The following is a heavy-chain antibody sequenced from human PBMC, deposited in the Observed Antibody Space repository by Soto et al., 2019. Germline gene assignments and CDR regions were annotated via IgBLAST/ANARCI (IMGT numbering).Heavy chain of an antibody. CDR3: ARDSDWNDESGDAFDI. V-gene: IGHV1-69*13. D-gene: IGHD1-1*01. Sequence: GASVKVSCKASGGTFSSYAISWVRQAPGQGLEWMGGIIPIFGTANYAQKSQGRVAITADESTSTAYMELSSLRSEDTAVYYCARDSDWNDESGDAFDIWGQGTMVTVSS. CDR2: IIPIFGTA. CDR1: GGTFSSYA. J-gene: IGHJ3*02.